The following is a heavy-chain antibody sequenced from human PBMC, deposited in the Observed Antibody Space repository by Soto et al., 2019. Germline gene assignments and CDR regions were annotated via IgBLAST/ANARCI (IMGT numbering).Heavy chain of an antibody. Sequence: ASVKVSCKVSGYTVTELSMHWVRQAPGKGLEWMGGFDPEDGETIYAQKFQGRVTMTEDTSTDTAYIELSSLRSEDTAVYYCAKSRIRMTEVATFPIFAFDIWGQGTMVTVSS. CDR1: GYTVTELS. V-gene: IGHV1-24*01. CDR3: AKSRIRMTEVATFPIFAFDI. D-gene: IGHD5-12*01. J-gene: IGHJ3*02. CDR2: FDPEDGET.